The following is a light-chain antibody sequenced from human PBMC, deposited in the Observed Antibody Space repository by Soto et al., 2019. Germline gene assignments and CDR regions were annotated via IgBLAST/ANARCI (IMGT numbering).Light chain of an antibody. Sequence: EIVLTQSPATLSLSPGERATLSCRASQSVSIYLAWYQQKPGQAPRLLIYDASNRATGIPARFSGSGSGTDFTLTISSLEPEDSAVYYCQQRGNWPLTFGGGTKVEIK. CDR1: QSVSIY. V-gene: IGKV3-11*01. CDR2: DAS. CDR3: QQRGNWPLT. J-gene: IGKJ4*01.